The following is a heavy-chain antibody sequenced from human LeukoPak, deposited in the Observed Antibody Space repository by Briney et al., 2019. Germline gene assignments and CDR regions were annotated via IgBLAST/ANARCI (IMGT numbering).Heavy chain of an antibody. CDR3: ARGDPTVTTTGSGGLDI. Sequence: GGSLSISCAAFGFTFRSYWKHWVRLPRGKGLVWVLRMKSDGSSTSYADFVKGRFTISRDNAKNTLYLQMNSLRAEDTAVYYCARGDPTVTTTGSGGLDIWGQGTMVTVSS. J-gene: IGHJ3*02. D-gene: IGHD4-17*01. CDR1: GFTFRSYW. V-gene: IGHV3-74*01. CDR2: MKSDGSST.